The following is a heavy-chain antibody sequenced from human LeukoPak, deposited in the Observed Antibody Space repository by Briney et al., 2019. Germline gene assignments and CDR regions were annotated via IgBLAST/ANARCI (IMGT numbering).Heavy chain of an antibody. CDR3: ARARIAAAGTGPFDY. J-gene: IGHJ4*02. V-gene: IGHV3-7*01. Sequence: GGSLRLSCAASGFTFSSYWMSWVRQAPGKGLEWVANIKQDGGETYYVDSVKGRFTISRDNAKNSLYLQMNSLRAEDTAVYYCARARIAAAGTGPFDYWGQGTQVTVSS. CDR1: GFTFSSYW. CDR2: IKQDGGET. D-gene: IGHD6-13*01.